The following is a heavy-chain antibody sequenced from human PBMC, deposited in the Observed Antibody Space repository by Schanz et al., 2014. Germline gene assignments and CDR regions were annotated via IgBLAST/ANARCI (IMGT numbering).Heavy chain of an antibody. CDR3: AKTPREYCNYDSCPNWFDS. J-gene: IGHJ5*01. Sequence: EVQLLESGGGLVQPGGSLRLSCAASGFTFSGYSMNWVRQAPGKGLEWVAYISSSSSTIHYADSVKGRFTISRDNSKNTLFLQMNSLRAEDTAVYYCAKTPREYCNYDSCPNWFDSWGQGTLVTASS. CDR2: ISSSSSTI. CDR1: GFTFSGYS. V-gene: IGHV3-48*01. D-gene: IGHD2-15*01.